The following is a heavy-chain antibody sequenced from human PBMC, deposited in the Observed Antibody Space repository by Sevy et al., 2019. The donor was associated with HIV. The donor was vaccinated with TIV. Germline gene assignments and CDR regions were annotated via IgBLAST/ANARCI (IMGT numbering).Heavy chain of an antibody. D-gene: IGHD3-3*01. J-gene: IGHJ5*02. V-gene: IGHV1-2*02. CDR3: ARDPGVPLEWLLSTPSHNWFDP. Sequence: ASVKVSCKASGYTFTGYYMHWVRQAPGQGLEWMGWINPNSGGTNYAQKFQGRDTMTRDTSISTAYMELSRLRSDDTAMYYCARDPGVPLEWLLSTPSHNWFDPWGQGTLVTSSS. CDR2: INPNSGGT. CDR1: GYTFTGYY.